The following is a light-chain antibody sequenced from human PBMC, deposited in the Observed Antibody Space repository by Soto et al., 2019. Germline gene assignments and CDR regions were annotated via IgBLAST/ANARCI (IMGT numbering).Light chain of an antibody. CDR1: QSISAW. CDR3: QQYYDDSST. J-gene: IGKJ1*01. Sequence: DIQMSQSLSTLYAALGDGVTVTCWASQSISAWLAWYQQKPGKAPRLLIYKASTLESGVPSRFTGSGSGTEFTLTISSLQPEDFAIYYCQQYYDDSSTFGQGTKVDIK. V-gene: IGKV1-5*03. CDR2: KAS.